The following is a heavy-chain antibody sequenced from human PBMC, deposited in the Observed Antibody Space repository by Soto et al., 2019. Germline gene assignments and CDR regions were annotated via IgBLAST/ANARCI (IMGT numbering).Heavy chain of an antibody. CDR2: ISTYNGKT. CDR3: ARDSSYDFRSGPLDH. J-gene: IGHJ4*02. V-gene: IGHV1-18*01. Sequence: QVQLVQCGAEVKKPGASVNVSGNASGYTFTSYGISWVRQAAEQGLEWMGWISTYNGKTNYAQKLQGRVTMTTDTSTSTAYMELRSLKSYDTAVYYCARDSSYDFRSGPLDHWGQGTLVTVSS. CDR1: GYTFTSYG. D-gene: IGHD3-3*01.